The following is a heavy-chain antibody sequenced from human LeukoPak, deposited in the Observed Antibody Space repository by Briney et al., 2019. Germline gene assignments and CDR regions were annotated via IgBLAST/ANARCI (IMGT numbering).Heavy chain of an antibody. D-gene: IGHD3-3*01. CDR3: ARDDNHDYDFWSGYYNGYDY. CDR1: GFTFSSYA. J-gene: IGHJ4*02. CDR2: ISYDGSNK. V-gene: IGHV3-30-3*01. Sequence: PGGSLRLSCAASGFTFSSYAMHWVRQAPGKGLEWVAVISYDGSNKYYADSVKGRFTISRDNSKNTLYLQMNSLRAEDTAVYYCARDDNHDYDFWSGYYNGYDYWGQGTLVTVSS.